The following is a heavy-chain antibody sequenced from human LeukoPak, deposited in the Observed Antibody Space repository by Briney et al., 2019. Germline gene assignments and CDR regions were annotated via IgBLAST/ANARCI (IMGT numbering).Heavy chain of an antibody. CDR1: GYSFTSYW. Sequence: GESLKISCKGSGYSFTSYWIGWVRQMPGKGLEWMGIIYPGDSDTRYSPSFQGQVTISADKSISTAYLQWSSLKASDTAMYYCARQKYCTGNNCYSRSLDPWGQGTLVTVFS. CDR3: ARQKYCTGNNCYSRSLDP. J-gene: IGHJ5*02. CDR2: IYPGDSDT. D-gene: IGHD2-15*01. V-gene: IGHV5-51*01.